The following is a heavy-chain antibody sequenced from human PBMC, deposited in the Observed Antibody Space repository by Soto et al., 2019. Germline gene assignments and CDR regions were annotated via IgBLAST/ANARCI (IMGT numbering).Heavy chain of an antibody. D-gene: IGHD2-15*01. CDR1: GVSISSYY. Sequence: PSETLPLTCTFSGVSISSYYWIWIRQPPGKGLEWIGYIYYSGSTNYNPSLKSRVTISVDTSKNQFSLKLSSVTAADTAVYYCARRSNVVVVAATRAAFDIWGQGTMVTVSS. V-gene: IGHV4-59*08. CDR3: ARRSNVVVVAATRAAFDI. J-gene: IGHJ3*02. CDR2: IYYSGST.